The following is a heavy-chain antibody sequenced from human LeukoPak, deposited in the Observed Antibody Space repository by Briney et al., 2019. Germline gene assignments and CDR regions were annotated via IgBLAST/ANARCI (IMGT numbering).Heavy chain of an antibody. CDR1: GGSISSYY. Sequence: PSETLSLTCTVSGGSISSYYWSWIRQPPGKGLEWIGYIYYSGSTNYNPSLKSRVTISVDTSKNQFSLKLSSVTAADTAVYYCAREAINAFDIWGQGTMVTVSS. CDR3: AREAINAFDI. J-gene: IGHJ3*02. V-gene: IGHV4-59*01. CDR2: IYYSGST.